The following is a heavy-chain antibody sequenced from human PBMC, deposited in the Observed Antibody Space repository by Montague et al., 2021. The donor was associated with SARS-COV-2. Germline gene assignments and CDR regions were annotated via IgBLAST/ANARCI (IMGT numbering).Heavy chain of an antibody. CDR3: AKALYSGGFFFESGSDF. Sequence: SLRLSCAASGFTFGDYAINWVRQAPGEGLEWVASISGDGATAYYAESVLGWFAISRDNSKNTVLLQMDSLRVKDAAVYYCAKALYSGGFFFESGSDFWGQGTLVTVSS. V-gene: IGHV3-23*01. CDR1: GFTFGDYA. J-gene: IGHJ4*02. D-gene: IGHD6-19*01. CDR2: ISGDGATA.